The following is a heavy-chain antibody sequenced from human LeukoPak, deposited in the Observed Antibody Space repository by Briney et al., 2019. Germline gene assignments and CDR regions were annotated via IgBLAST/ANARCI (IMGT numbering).Heavy chain of an antibody. J-gene: IGHJ4*02. Sequence: GGSLRISCEASGFTFVSHAMYWVRQALGKGLEWVAGIFGSGGSPHYADPVKGRFTISRDNSRNTVYLQINSLRAEDTAVYYCGKTTVGYSSGQKPAWPVDYWGQGTLVTVSS. V-gene: IGHV3-23*01. CDR1: GFTFVSHA. D-gene: IGHD5-18*01. CDR3: GKTTVGYSSGQKPAWPVDY. CDR2: IFGSGGSP.